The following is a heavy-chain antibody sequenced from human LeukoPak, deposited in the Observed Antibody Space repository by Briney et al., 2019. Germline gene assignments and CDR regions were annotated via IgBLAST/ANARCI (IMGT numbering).Heavy chain of an antibody. CDR2: FYNSGST. V-gene: IGHV4-59*08. J-gene: IGHJ4*02. CDR1: GGSISSYY. D-gene: IGHD6-19*01. CDR3: ATTQQWLASYY. Sequence: SETLSLTCTFSGGSISSYYWTWFRQPPGKGLEWIGSFYNSGSTSYNPSLGSRVTMSLDMSKSLFSLKLTSVTAADSAIYYCATTQQWLASYYWGQGTLVTVSS.